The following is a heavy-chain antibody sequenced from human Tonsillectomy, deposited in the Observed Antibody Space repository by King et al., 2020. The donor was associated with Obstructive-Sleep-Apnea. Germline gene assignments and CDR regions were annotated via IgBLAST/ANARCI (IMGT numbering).Heavy chain of an antibody. CDR1: GFTFDDYA. CDR3: AKDMPRYCSSTSCYSDAFDI. D-gene: IGHD2-2*01. J-gene: IGHJ3*02. Sequence: VKLVESGGGLVQPGRSLRLSCAASGFTFDDYAMHWVRQAPGKGLEWVSGISWNSGSIGYADSVKGRFTISRDNAKNSLYLQMNSLRAEDTALYYCAKDMPRYCSSTSCYSDAFDIWGQGTMVTVSS. CDR2: ISWNSGSI. V-gene: IGHV3-9*01.